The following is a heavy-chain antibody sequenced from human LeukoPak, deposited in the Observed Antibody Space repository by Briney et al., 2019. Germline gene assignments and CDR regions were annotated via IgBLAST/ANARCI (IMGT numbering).Heavy chain of an antibody. J-gene: IGHJ4*02. Sequence: GGSLRLSCAASGFTFIKYSMTWVRQAPGKGLEWVSAITGSGAFTDYADSVQSRFTISRDNSKNTLYLQMNSLRAEDTAVYYCAKRSAESSGYFDYWGQGTLVTVSS. CDR3: AKRSAESSGYFDY. V-gene: IGHV3-23*01. CDR1: GFTFIKYS. D-gene: IGHD6-19*01. CDR2: ITGSGAFT.